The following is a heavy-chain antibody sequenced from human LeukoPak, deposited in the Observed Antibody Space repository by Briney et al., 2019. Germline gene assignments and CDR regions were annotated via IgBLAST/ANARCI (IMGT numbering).Heavy chain of an antibody. D-gene: IGHD3-22*01. CDR3: ARGRGYYYSSGYFGDS. V-gene: IGHV3-30-3*01. Sequence: PGGSLRLSCAASGFTFSSYAMHWVRQAPGKGLEWVAIISDDGSNKYCADSVKGRFTISRDNSRNTLYLQMNSLRAEDTAVYYCARGRGYYYSSGYFGDSWGQGTLVTVSS. CDR2: ISDDGSNK. J-gene: IGHJ5*02. CDR1: GFTFSSYA.